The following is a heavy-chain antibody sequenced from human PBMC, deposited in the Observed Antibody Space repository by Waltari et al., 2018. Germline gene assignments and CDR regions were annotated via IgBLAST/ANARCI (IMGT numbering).Heavy chain of an antibody. D-gene: IGHD2-21*02. CDR3: ARAPHGVTMSGY. V-gene: IGHV1-8*01. J-gene: IGHJ4*02. CDR1: GYTFTSYD. CDR2: MNPNSGNT. Sequence: QVQLVQSGAEVKKPGASVKVSCKASGYTFTSYDINWVRQATGQGLEWMGWMNPNSGNTGYAQKFRGRVTMTRSTSISTAYMELSSVRSEDTAVYYCARAPHGVTMSGYWGQGTLVTVSS.